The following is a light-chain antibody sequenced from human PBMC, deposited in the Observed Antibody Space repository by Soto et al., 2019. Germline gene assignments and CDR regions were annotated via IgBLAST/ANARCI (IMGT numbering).Light chain of an antibody. CDR1: QSVLYSSNNKNY. J-gene: IGKJ4*01. CDR3: QHYYSTPLT. CDR2: GAS. V-gene: IGKV4-1*01. Sequence: QSTDSLAVSLGERATINCKSSQSVLYSSNNKNYLAWYQQKPRQPPKLLIYGASTRESGVPDRFSGSGSGTDFTLTISSLQAEDVAVYYCQHYYSTPLTFGRGTKVDIK.